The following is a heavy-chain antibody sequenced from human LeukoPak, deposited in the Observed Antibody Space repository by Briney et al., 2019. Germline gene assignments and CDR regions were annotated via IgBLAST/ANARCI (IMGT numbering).Heavy chain of an antibody. V-gene: IGHV4-34*01. D-gene: IGHD2-2*01. CDR3: ARGYCSSTSCYRYYYYYYMDV. Sequence: RPSETLSLTCAVYGGSFSGYYWSWIRQPPGKGLEWIGEINHSGSTNYNPSLKSRVTISVDTSKNQFSLKLSSVTAADTAVYYCARGYCSSTSCYRYYYYYYMDVWGKGATVTVSS. CDR1: GGSFSGYY. J-gene: IGHJ6*03. CDR2: INHSGST.